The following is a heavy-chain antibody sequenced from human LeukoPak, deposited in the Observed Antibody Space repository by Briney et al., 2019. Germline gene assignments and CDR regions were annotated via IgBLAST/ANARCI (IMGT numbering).Heavy chain of an antibody. D-gene: IGHD3-22*01. CDR3: ARGAMIVVPLRAGAFNWFAP. CDR2: INSDGSST. V-gene: IGHV3-74*01. J-gene: IGHJ5*02. Sequence: GGSLRLSCAASGFTFSSYWMHWVRQAPGKGLVWVSRINSDGSSTSYADSVKGRFTISRDNAKNTLYLQMNSLRAEDTAVYYCARGAMIVVPLRAGAFNWFAPGGQEPLVPVSS. CDR1: GFTFSSYW.